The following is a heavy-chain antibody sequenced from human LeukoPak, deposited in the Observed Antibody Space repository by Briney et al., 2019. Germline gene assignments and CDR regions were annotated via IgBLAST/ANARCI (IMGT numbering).Heavy chain of an antibody. Sequence: LPGGSLRLSCAASGFSFSSYAMSWVRQAPGKGLEWVSSISGSGGTTYYAESVKGRFTISRDSSKNTLYLQMNSLRAEETAVYYCAKGLSSGWNLKGSDYWGQGTLVIVSS. V-gene: IGHV3-23*01. J-gene: IGHJ4*02. CDR3: AKGLSSGWNLKGSDY. D-gene: IGHD6-19*01. CDR2: ISGSGGTT. CDR1: GFSFSSYA.